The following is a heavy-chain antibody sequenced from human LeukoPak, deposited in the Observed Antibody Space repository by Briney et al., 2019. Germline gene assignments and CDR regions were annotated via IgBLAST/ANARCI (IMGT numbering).Heavy chain of an antibody. CDR3: AKLSGYSSGWFDP. Sequence: PGGSLRLSCAASGFTFSNYAMHWVRQAPGKGLEWVAYIRYDGSSAYYADFVKGRFTISRDNSKNTLYLQMHSLRAEDTAVYYCAKLSGYSSGWFDPWGQGTLVTVSS. CDR2: IRYDGSSA. D-gene: IGHD6-19*01. V-gene: IGHV3-30*02. J-gene: IGHJ5*02. CDR1: GFTFSNYA.